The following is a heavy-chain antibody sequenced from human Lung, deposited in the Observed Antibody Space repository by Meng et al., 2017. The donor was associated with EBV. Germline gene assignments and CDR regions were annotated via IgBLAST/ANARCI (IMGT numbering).Heavy chain of an antibody. CDR3: ARVVAGRYNWFDP. D-gene: IGHD6-6*01. CDR2: ISYDGSNK. CDR1: GFTFSTYA. J-gene: IGHJ5*02. Sequence: RSRRLSGAASGFTFSTYAMYWVRQAPGKGLEWVAVISYDGSNKYHADSVKGRFTVSRDNSKKTLYLQLNSVRPEDTAVYYCARVVAGRYNWFDPWGQGTLVTVSS. V-gene: IGHV3-30-3*01.